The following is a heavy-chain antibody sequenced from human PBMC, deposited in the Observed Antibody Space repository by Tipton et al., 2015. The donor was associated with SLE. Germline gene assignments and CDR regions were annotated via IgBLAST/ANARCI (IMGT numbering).Heavy chain of an antibody. J-gene: IGHJ4*02. CDR2: ISAYNGNT. CDR3: ARAPADYYDSPERY. D-gene: IGHD3-22*01. CDR1: GYTFTSYG. Sequence: QLVQSGAEVKKPGASVKVSCEASGYTFTSYGISWVRQAPGQGLEWMGWISAYNGNTNYAQKLQGRVTMTTDTSTSTAYMERRSLRSDDTAVYYCARAPADYYDSPERYWGQGTLVTVSS. V-gene: IGHV1-18*01.